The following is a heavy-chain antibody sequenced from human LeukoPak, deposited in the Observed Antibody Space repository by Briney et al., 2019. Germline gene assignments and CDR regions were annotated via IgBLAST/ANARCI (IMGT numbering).Heavy chain of an antibody. CDR3: ARDGGYGSGTYRFDY. CDR2: IYYSGTT. Sequence: PSETLSLTCTVSGGSISSGGYYWSWLRPYPGKGLEWLGYIYYSGTTSYNPSLKSRVTIAVDTTKNYFSLKLSSVTAADTAVYYCARDGGYGSGTYRFDYWGQGALVTVSS. D-gene: IGHD3-10*01. CDR1: GGSISSGGYY. J-gene: IGHJ4*02. V-gene: IGHV4-31*03.